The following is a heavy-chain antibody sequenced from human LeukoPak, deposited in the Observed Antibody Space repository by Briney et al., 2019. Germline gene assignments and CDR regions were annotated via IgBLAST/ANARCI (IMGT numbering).Heavy chain of an antibody. V-gene: IGHV4-59*01. CDR2: IYYSGST. CDR1: GGSISSYY. D-gene: IGHD5-18*01. J-gene: IGHJ6*03. CDR3: ARVRGYSYGPYYYYYYMDV. Sequence: SETLSLTCTVSGGSISSYYWSWIRQPPGKGLEWIGYIYYSGSTNYNPSLKSRVTISVDTSKNQFSLKLSSVTAADTAVCYCARVRGYSYGPYYYYYYMDVWGKGTTVTVSS.